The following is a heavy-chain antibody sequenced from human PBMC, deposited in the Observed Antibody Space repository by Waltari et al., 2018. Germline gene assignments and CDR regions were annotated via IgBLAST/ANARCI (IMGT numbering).Heavy chain of an antibody. J-gene: IGHJ6*02. D-gene: IGHD3-10*01. CDR2: IYYSGST. CDR1: GGSFSGYY. Sequence: QVQLQQWGAGLLKPSETLSLTCAVYGGSFSGYYWSWIRQPPGKGLEWIGSIYYSGSTYYNPSLKSRVTISVDTSKNQFSLKLSSVTAADTAVYYCARDGVWAMVQGVGGMDVWGQGTTVTVSS. V-gene: IGHV4-34*01. CDR3: ARDGVWAMVQGVGGMDV.